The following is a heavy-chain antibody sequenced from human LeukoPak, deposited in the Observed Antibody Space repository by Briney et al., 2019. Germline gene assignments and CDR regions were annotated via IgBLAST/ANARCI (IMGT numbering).Heavy chain of an antibody. V-gene: IGHV1-2*02. CDR1: GYTFTGYY. J-gene: IGHJ4*02. Sequence: ASVKVSCKASGYTFTGYYMHWVRQAPGQGLEWMGWINPNSGGTNYAQKFQGRVTMTRDTSISTAYMELSRLRSDDTAVYYCARDGKNRYSSGWYLWYFDYWGQGTLVTVSS. CDR2: INPNSGGT. CDR3: ARDGKNRYSSGWYLWYFDY. D-gene: IGHD6-19*01.